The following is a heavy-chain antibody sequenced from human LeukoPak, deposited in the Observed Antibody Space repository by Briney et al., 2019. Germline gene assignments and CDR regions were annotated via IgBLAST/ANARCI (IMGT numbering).Heavy chain of an antibody. CDR3: ARDRDYVSSGWSSYAFDI. D-gene: IGHD6-19*01. J-gene: IGHJ3*02. V-gene: IGHV3-21*01. CDR2: ISSSSSYI. Sequence: KPGGSLRLSCAASGFTLSSYSMNWVRQAPGKGLEWVSSISSSSSYIYYADSVKGRFTISRDNAKNSLYLQMNSLRAEDRAVYYCARDRDYVSSGWSSYAFDIWGQGTMVTVSS. CDR1: GFTLSSYS.